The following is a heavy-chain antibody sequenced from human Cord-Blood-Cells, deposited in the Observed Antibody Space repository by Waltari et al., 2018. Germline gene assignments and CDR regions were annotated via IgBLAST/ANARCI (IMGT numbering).Heavy chain of an antibody. CDR3: ARGTGDYYYYYGMDV. CDR1: GFTFSSYS. Sequence: EVQLVESGGGLVKPGGSLRLSCAASGFTFSSYSMXWVRQAPGKELAWVSSISSSSSHIYYTDSVKGRFSISRDNAKNSLYLQMISLRAEYTAVYYCARGTGDYYYYYGMDVWGQGTTVTVSS. V-gene: IGHV3-21*01. CDR2: ISSSSSHI. D-gene: IGHD7-27*01. J-gene: IGHJ6*02.